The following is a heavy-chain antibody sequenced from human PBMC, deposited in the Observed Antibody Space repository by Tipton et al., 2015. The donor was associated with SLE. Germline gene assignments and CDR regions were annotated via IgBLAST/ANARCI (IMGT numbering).Heavy chain of an antibody. J-gene: IGHJ2*01. V-gene: IGHV4-39*07. CDR1: GGSISSSTYY. CDR3: ARDRRGWYFDL. Sequence: TLSLTCTVSGGSISSSTYYWGWIRQPPGKGLECIGEIHHRGSTNYKSSLRGRVTISVDKSKNQFSLKLTSVTAADTAVYYCARDRRGWYFDLWGRGTLVTVSS. D-gene: IGHD3-10*01. CDR2: IHHRGST.